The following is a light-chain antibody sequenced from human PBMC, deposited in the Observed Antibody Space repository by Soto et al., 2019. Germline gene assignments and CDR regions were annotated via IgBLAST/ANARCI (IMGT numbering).Light chain of an antibody. CDR1: SSNIGSNY. CDR3: AACVDSLGGGV. V-gene: IGLV1-47*01. Sequence: QSVLTQPPSASGTPGQRVTISCSGSSSNIGSNYVYWYQQLPGTAPKHLIYRNNQRTSGVPDRFSGSKSGTSASLAMSGLRSEDEANYYCAACVDSLGGGVSGGGTKLTVL. J-gene: IGLJ3*02. CDR2: RNN.